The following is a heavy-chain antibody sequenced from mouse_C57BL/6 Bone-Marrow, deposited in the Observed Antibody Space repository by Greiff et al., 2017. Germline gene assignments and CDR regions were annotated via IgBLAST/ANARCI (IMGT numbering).Heavy chain of an antibody. V-gene: IGHV1-72*01. J-gene: IGHJ3*01. Sequence: QVQLKQPGAELVKPGASVKLSCKASGYTFTSYWMHWVKQRPGRGLVWIGRIDPNSGGTKYNEKFKSKATLTVDKPSSTAYLQLSSLTSEDSAVYYCATYYSDWGFAYWGQGTLVTVSA. CDR3: ATYYSDWGFAY. CDR2: IDPNSGGT. D-gene: IGHD2-12*01. CDR1: GYTFTSYW.